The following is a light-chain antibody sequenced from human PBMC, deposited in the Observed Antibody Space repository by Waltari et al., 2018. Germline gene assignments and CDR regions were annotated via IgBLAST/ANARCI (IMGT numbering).Light chain of an antibody. Sequence: TQSPSVSLTAGQTASLSCGGCNIEKKSVNWYQQKPGQAPTLVITYAADRPPGIPQRFSGSNSGNAAILTISRVEAGDEADYYCQVWDSDAGQPLFGGGTKLTV. V-gene: IGLV3-21*01. CDR1: NIEKKS. CDR3: QVWDSDAGQPL. J-gene: IGLJ2*01. CDR2: YAA.